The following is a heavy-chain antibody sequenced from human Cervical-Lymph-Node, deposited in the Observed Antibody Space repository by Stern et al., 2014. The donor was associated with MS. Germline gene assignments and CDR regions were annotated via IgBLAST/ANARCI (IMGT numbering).Heavy chain of an antibody. CDR1: GYTFTDYY. Sequence: VQLVESGAEVKKPGASVKVSCQTSGYTFTDYYLHWVRQAPGQGLEWMGIINTSGGSTSYAQKFQGRVTLTRDTSTGTVYMELSSLRSEDTAVYYCALMTTVTRGFDYWGQGTLVTVSS. D-gene: IGHD4-17*01. CDR2: INTSGGST. J-gene: IGHJ4*02. V-gene: IGHV1-46*01. CDR3: ALMTTVTRGFDY.